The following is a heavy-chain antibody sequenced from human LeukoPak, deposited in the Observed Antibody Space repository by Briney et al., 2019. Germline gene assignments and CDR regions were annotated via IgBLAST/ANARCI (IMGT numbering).Heavy chain of an antibody. CDR3: AADLGSRNFDY. V-gene: IGHV1-58*02. D-gene: IGHD6-13*01. J-gene: IGHJ4*02. Sequence: ASVKVSCKASGFTFTSFAMQWVRQARGQRLEWIGWIVVGSGNTNYAQKFQERVTITRDMSTSTAYMELSSLRSEDTAVYYCAADLGSRNFDYWGQGTLVTVSS. CDR2: IVVGSGNT. CDR1: GFTFTSFA.